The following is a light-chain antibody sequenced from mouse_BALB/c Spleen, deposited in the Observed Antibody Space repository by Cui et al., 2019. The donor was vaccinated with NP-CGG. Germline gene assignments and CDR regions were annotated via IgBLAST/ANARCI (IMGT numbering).Light chain of an antibody. V-gene: IGLV1*01. CDR2: GTN. J-gene: IGLJ1*01. CDR1: IGAVTSNNY. CDR3: ALWYSNHWV. Sequence: AVVNQESAPTTSPGETVTLTCRSSIGAVTSNNYANWVQEKPDHLFTGLIGGTNNRVPGVPARFSGSLIGDKAALTITGAQTEDEAIYFCALWYSNHWVFGGGTKLTVL.